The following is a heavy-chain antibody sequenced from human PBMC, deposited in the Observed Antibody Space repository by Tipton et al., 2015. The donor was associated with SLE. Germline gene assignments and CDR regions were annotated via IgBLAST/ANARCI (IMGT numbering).Heavy chain of an antibody. D-gene: IGHD6-19*01. J-gene: IGHJ4*02. CDR3: ARNPRGQWLPYYFDY. V-gene: IGHV4-61*01. CDR1: GGSVSSGSYF. Sequence: TLSLTCTVSGGSVSSGSYFWSWIRQSPGKGLEWIGYIYYSGSTNYNPSLKSRVTISVDTSKNQFSLKLSSVTAADTAVYYCARNPRGQWLPYYFDYWGQGTRVTVS. CDR2: IYYSGST.